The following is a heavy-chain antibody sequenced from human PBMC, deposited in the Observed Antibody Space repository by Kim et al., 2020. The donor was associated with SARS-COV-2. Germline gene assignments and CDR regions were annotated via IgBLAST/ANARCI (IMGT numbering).Heavy chain of an antibody. CDR1: GGSISSSSYY. CDR3: ARVLGEPQQLLLAGGDAFDI. CDR2: IYYSGST. Sequence: SETLSLTCTVSGGSISSSSYYWGWIRQPPGKGLEWIGSIYYSGSTYYNPSLKSRVTISVDTSKNQFSLKLSSVTAADTAVYYCARVLGEPQQLLLAGGDAFDIWGQGTMVAVSS. V-gene: IGHV4-39*01. J-gene: IGHJ3*02. D-gene: IGHD3-10*01.